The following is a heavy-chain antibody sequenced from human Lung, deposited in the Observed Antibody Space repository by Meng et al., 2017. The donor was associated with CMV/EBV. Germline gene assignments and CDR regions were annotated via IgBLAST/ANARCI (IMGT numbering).Heavy chain of an antibody. CDR3: ARVENYDFWSGYYSVPYFFDY. CDR2: ISSSSSTI. D-gene: IGHD3-3*01. V-gene: IGHV3-48*04. CDR1: GFTFSSYS. Sequence: GESXKISXAASGFTFSSYSMNWVRQAPGQGLEWVSYISSSSSTIYYADSVKGRFTISSDNAKISLYLQMNSLRAEDTAVYYCARVENYDFWSGYYSVPYFFDYWGQGXLVTVSS. J-gene: IGHJ4*02.